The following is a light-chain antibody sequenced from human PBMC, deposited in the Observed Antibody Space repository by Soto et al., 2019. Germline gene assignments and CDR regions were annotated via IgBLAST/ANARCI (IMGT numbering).Light chain of an antibody. Sequence: QSVLSQPASVSGSPGQSITISCTGTSSDVGGYNYVSWYQQHPGKAPKLMIYEVSNRPSGVSNRFSGSKSGNTASLTISGLQAEDEADYYCNSYTSSSTSVFCGGTKLTVL. J-gene: IGLJ2*01. CDR3: NSYTSSSTSV. CDR2: EVS. V-gene: IGLV2-14*01. CDR1: SSDVGGYNY.